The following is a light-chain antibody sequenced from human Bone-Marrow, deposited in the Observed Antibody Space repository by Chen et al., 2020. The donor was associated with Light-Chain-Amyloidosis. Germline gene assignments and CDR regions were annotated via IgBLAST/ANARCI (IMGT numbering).Light chain of an antibody. CDR1: SSNIGRNT. Sequence: QSVVTQPPSASGTPGQRVTISCSGSSSNIGRNTVNWYQQLPGTGPKLLIYSVDQRPSGVPDRFSGSKSGTSASLAISGLQSEDEADYYCSAWDASLNGPVFGGGTKLTVL. V-gene: IGLV1-44*01. CDR3: SAWDASLNGPV. CDR2: SVD. J-gene: IGLJ3*02.